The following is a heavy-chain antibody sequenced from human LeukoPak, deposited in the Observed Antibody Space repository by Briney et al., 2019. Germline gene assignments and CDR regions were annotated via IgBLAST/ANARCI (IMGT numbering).Heavy chain of an antibody. CDR3: ATVVPRGYFDY. D-gene: IGHD2-15*01. Sequence: PGGSLRLSCAASGFTVSSNYMSWVRQAPGKGLEWVSVIYSGGSTYYADSVKRRFTISRDNSKNTLYLQMNSLRAEDTAVYYCATVVPRGYFDYWGQGTLVTVSS. CDR2: IYSGGST. J-gene: IGHJ4*02. V-gene: IGHV3-53*01. CDR1: GFTVSSNY.